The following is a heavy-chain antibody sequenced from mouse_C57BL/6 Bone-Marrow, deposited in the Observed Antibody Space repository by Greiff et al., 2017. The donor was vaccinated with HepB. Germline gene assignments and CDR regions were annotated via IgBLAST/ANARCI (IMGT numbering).Heavy chain of an antibody. D-gene: IGHD1-1*01. CDR1: GFTFSDYY. CDR2: INYDGSSN. V-gene: IGHV5-16*01. Sequence: EVQLVESEGGLVQPGSSMKLSCTASGFTFSDYYMAWVRQVPEKGLEWVANINYDGSSNYYLDSLKSRFIISRDNAKNILYLQMSSLKSEDTATYFCARGDYYGSSYSYWYFDVWGTGTTVTVSS. J-gene: IGHJ1*03. CDR3: ARGDYYGSSYSYWYFDV.